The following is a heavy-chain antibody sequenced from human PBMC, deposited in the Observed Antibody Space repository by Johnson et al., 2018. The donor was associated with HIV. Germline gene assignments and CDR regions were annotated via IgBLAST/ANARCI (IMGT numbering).Heavy chain of an antibody. J-gene: IGHJ3*02. D-gene: IGHD3-22*01. CDR3: ARGAPQSSGSRRPYHAFDI. CDR2: IKGEGGGGTT. CDR1: RFTFSDAW. V-gene: IGHV3-15*01. Sequence: MLLVESGGGLVKPGGSLRLSCAASRFTFSDAWMSWVRQAPGKGLEWLGRIKGEGGGGTTDYAAPVKGRFTIPRDDSKNTMYLQMNSLRAEDTAVYYCARGAPQSSGSRRPYHAFDIWGQGTMVTVSS.